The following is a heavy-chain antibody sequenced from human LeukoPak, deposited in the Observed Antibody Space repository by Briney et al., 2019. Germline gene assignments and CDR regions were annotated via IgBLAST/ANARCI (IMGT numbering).Heavy chain of an antibody. J-gene: IGHJ4*02. CDR3: AKGGPWSTYYYFDS. V-gene: IGHV3-30*18. CDR2: ISYDGGKI. CDR1: GFTFSSFG. Sequence: GRSLRLSCVASGFTFSSFGMHWVRQAPGKGLEWVAVISYDGGKIYYGESVKGRFTIARDNSKSTLYLQMNSLRAEDTAVYYCAKGGPWSTYYYFDSWGQGTLVTVSS. D-gene: IGHD3-10*01.